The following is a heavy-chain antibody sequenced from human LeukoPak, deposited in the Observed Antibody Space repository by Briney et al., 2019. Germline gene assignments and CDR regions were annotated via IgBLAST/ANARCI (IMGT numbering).Heavy chain of an antibody. CDR2: INSDGSST. V-gene: IGHV3-74*01. J-gene: IGHJ4*02. D-gene: IGHD2-15*01. CDR3: ARGYCSGGSCYSDY. Sequence: GGSLRLSCAASGFTFSSYGMHWVRQAPGKGLVWVARINSDGSSTSYADSVKGRFTISRDNAKNTLYLQMNSLRAEDTAVYYCARGYCSGGSCYSDYWGQGTLVTVSS. CDR1: GFTFSSYG.